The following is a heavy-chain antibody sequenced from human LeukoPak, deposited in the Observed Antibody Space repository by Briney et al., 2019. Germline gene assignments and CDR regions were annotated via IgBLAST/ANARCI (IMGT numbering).Heavy chain of an antibody. V-gene: IGHV3-23*01. CDR1: GFTFSDYY. Sequence: GRSLRLSCAASGFTFSDYYMSWVRQAPGKGLEWVSAISDSGNTYHANSVKGRFTISRDSSKNTLFLQMNRLRPEDAAVYYCAKAPVTTCRGAYCYPFDYWGQGTLVTVSS. D-gene: IGHD2-21*01. CDR2: ISDSGNT. CDR3: AKAPVTTCRGAYCYPFDY. J-gene: IGHJ4*02.